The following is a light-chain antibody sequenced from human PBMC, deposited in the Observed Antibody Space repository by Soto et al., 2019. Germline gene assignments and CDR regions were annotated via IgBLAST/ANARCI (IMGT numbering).Light chain of an antibody. J-gene: IGLJ1*01. V-gene: IGLV2-14*01. CDR3: SSYTITSSPV. CDR2: EVT. Sequence: QSALTQPASVSGSPGQSITISCTGTSSDVGGYDFVSWYRQYPGQAPKILIYEVTHRPSGVPDRLSGSKSGNTASLTISGLQADDEADYYCSSYTITSSPVFGPGTKLTVL. CDR1: SSDVGGYDF.